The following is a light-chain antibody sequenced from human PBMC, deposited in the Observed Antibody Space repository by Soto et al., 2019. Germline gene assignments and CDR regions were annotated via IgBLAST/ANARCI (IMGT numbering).Light chain of an antibody. Sequence: QSALTQPASVSGSHRQSITISCTGTSSDVGGYNYVSWYQHHPGKAPKLMIFDVSNRPSGVSNRFSGSKSGNTASLTISGLQPEDEADYYCSSYTTSNTRQIVFGTGTKVTVL. CDR2: DVS. CDR3: SSYTTSNTRQIV. CDR1: SSDVGGYNY. V-gene: IGLV2-14*03. J-gene: IGLJ1*01.